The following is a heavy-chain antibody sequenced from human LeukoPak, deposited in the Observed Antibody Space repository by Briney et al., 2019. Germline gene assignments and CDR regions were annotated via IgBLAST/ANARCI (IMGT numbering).Heavy chain of an antibody. Sequence: ASVKVSCKASGYIFTSYNMNWVRQAPGQGLEWMGWINPNSGGTKYAQKFKGRVTMTRDTSISTAYMELSRLRSDDTAVYYCARVDTAMVAGGGDYWGQGTLVTVSS. CDR1: GYIFTSYN. D-gene: IGHD5-18*01. J-gene: IGHJ4*02. V-gene: IGHV1-2*02. CDR3: ARVDTAMVAGGGDY. CDR2: INPNSGGT.